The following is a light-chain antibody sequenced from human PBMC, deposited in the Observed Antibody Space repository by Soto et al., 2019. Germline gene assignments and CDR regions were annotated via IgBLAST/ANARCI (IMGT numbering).Light chain of an antibody. J-gene: IGLJ1*01. V-gene: IGLV2-14*01. Sequence: QSVLTQPASVSGSPRQSITISCTGTSSDIGNYDFVSWYQQHPGKAPKLMIYEVSNRPSGVSNRFSGSKSGNTASLTISGLQAEDEADYYCSSYTSSSTRVFGTGTKLTVL. CDR3: SSYTSSSTRV. CDR2: EVS. CDR1: SSDIGNYDF.